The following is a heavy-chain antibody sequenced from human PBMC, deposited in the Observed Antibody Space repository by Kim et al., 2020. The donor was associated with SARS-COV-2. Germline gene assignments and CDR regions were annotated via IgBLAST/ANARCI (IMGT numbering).Heavy chain of an antibody. D-gene: IGHD2-15*01. CDR3: ARGRGGSATWPNWYFDL. CDR2: INSDGSTT. J-gene: IGHJ2*01. CDR1: EFSVSSYW. Sequence: GGSLRLSCAASEFSVSSYWMYWVRQVPGRGLVWVSGINSDGSTTRYADSVKDRFTISRDNAKNTLYLEMNSLRADDTAMYHCARGRGGSATWPNWYFDLWGRGTLVTVSS. V-gene: IGHV3-74*01.